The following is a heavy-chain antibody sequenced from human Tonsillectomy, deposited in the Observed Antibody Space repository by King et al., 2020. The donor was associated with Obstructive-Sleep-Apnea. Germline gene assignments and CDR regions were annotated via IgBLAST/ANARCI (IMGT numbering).Heavy chain of an antibody. CDR2: IYYSGST. J-gene: IGHJ3*02. V-gene: IGHV4-39*07. Sequence: QLQESGPGLVKPSETLSLTCTVSGGSISSSSYYWGWIRQPPGKGLEWIGSIYYSGSTYYNPSLKSRVTISVDTSKNQFSLKLSSVTAADTAVYYCAREGPNEDIVVVTAIGGDAFDIWGQGTMVTVSS. CDR3: AREGPNEDIVVVTAIGGDAFDI. CDR1: GGSISSSSYY. D-gene: IGHD2-21*02.